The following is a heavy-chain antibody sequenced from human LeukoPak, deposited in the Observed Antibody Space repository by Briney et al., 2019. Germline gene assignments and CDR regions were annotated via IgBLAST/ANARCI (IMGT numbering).Heavy chain of an antibody. D-gene: IGHD4-17*01. Sequence: PGGPLRLSCAASGFTFSYHNMHWVRQAPGKGLEWVALISNDGINKYYADSVKGRFTISRDNSKTTLYLQMDSLRAEETAVYYCARGATVNHFDYWGQGTLVTVSS. V-gene: IGHV3-30-3*01. J-gene: IGHJ4*02. CDR1: GFTFSYHN. CDR3: ARGATVNHFDY. CDR2: ISNDGINK.